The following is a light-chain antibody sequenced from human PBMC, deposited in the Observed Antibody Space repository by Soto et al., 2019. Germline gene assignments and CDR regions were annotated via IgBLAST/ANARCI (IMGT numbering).Light chain of an antibody. CDR2: DAS. CDR1: QSVSSY. V-gene: IGKV3-11*01. Sequence: EIVLTQSPATLSLSPGERATLSCRASQSVSSYLAWYQQKPGQAPRLLIYDASNRATGIPARFSGSGSGTDFTLNISSLEPEDFAVYYCQQRSNWPLITFGGGTKVEIK. CDR3: QQRSNWPLIT. J-gene: IGKJ4*01.